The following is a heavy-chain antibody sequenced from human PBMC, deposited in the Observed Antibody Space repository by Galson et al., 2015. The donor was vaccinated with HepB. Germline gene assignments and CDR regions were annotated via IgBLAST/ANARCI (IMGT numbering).Heavy chain of an antibody. CDR2: IQQDGSEK. J-gene: IGHJ5*02. V-gene: IGHV3-7*03. CDR3: ARVFGYSSRGGTGWVDP. Sequence: SLRLSCAASGFTFSSYWMSWVRQSPEKGLEWVANIQQDGSEKYYLDSVKGRFTISRDNAKNSLFLQMNSLRPEDTAFYYCARVFGYSSRGGTGWVDPWGQGTLVTVSS. D-gene: IGHD6-19*01. CDR1: GFTFSSYW.